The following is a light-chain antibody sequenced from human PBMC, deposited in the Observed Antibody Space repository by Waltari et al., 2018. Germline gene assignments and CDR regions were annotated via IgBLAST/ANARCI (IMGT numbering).Light chain of an antibody. CDR2: DAF. V-gene: IGKV3-20*01. CDR3: QMYVRLPAT. Sequence: EIVLTQSPGTLSLSPGERVTLSCRASQSVGRSLAWYQQKPGQAPRLLIYDAFTMATGIADRFSGSGSGTDFSLTISRLDPEDFAVYYCQMYVRLPATFGQGTKVEIK. J-gene: IGKJ1*01. CDR1: QSVGRS.